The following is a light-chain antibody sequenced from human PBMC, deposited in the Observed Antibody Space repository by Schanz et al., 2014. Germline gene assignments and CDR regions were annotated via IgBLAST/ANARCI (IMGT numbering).Light chain of an antibody. J-gene: IGKJ1*01. CDR3: QQTYSTPWT. V-gene: IGKV1-39*01. Sequence: DIQMTQSPSSLSASIGDRVTITCRASLTLSRSLNWYQQKPGKAPRLLIYAASSLQSGVPSRFRGSGSGTDFTLTISSLQPEDFATYYCQQTYSTPWTFGQGTKVEIK. CDR1: LTLSRS. CDR2: AAS.